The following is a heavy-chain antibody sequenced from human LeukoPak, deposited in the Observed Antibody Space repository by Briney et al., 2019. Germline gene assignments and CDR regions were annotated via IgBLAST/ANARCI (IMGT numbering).Heavy chain of an antibody. D-gene: IGHD3-10*01. J-gene: IGHJ4*02. CDR3: ARDLAWFGELLDY. CDR1: GYTFTSYA. CDR2: INAGNGNT. Sequence: ASVKVSCKASGYTFTSYAMHWVRQAPGQRLEWMGWINAGNGNTKYSQKFQGRVTITRDTSASTAYMELSSLRSEDTAVYYCARDLAWFGELLDYWGQGTLVTVSS. V-gene: IGHV1-3*01.